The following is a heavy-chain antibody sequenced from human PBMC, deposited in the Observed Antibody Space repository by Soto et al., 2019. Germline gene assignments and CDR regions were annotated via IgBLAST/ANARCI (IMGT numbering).Heavy chain of an antibody. CDR1: GGTFSSYA. CDR3: AGLRGYAGSPIDY. J-gene: IGHJ4*02. V-gene: IGHV1-69*13. Sequence: SVKVSCKASGGTFSSYAISWVRQAPGQGLEWMGGVIPIFGTANYAQKFQGRVTITADESTSTAYMELSSLRSEDTAVYYCAGLRGYAGSPIDYWGQGTLVTVSS. D-gene: IGHD2-15*01. CDR2: VIPIFGTA.